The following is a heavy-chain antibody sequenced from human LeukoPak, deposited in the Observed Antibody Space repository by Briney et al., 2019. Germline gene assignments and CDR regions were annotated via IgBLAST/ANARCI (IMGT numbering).Heavy chain of an antibody. D-gene: IGHD5-24*01. CDR2: INPSGGST. V-gene: IGHV1-46*01. J-gene: IGHJ4*02. CDR3: ARNGAGSDGYSAYFDY. CDR1: GYTFTSYY. Sequence: GASVKVSCKASGYTFTSYYMHWVRQAPGQGLEWMGIINPSGGSTSYAQKFQGRVTMTRDTSTSTVYMELSSLRSEDTAVYYCARNGAGSDGYSAYFDYWGQGTLVTVSS.